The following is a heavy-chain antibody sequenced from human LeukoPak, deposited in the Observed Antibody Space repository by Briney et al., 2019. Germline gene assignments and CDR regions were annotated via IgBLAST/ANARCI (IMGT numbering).Heavy chain of an antibody. D-gene: IGHD5-18*01. J-gene: IGHJ4*02. CDR1: GFTISSYA. CDR2: ISGSGGST. V-gene: IGHV3-23*01. Sequence: GGSLRVSCAASGFTISSYAMTWVRQVPGKGLEWVSAISGSGGSTYYADSVKGRFTISRDNSKNTLYLQMNSLRAEDTAVYYCAKDVGSYGGFYFDYWGQGTLVTVSS. CDR3: AKDVGSYGGFYFDY.